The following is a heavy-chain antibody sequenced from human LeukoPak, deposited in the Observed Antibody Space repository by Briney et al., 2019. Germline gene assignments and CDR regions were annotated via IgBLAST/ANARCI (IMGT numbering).Heavy chain of an antibody. CDR1: GYTFTSYG. Sequence: ASVKVSCKASGYTFTSYGISWVRQAPGQGLEWMGWISAYNGNTNYAQKFQGRVTITRDTSASTAYMEPSSLRSEDTAVYYCARGGSGSSDYYYGMDVWGQGTTVTVSS. CDR3: ARGGSGSSDYYYGMDV. CDR2: ISAYNGNT. V-gene: IGHV1-18*01. J-gene: IGHJ6*02. D-gene: IGHD3-10*01.